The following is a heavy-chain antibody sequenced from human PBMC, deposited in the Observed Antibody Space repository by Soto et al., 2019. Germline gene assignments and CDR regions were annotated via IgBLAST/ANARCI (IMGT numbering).Heavy chain of an antibody. V-gene: IGHV2-5*02. D-gene: IGHD6-13*01. J-gene: IGHJ4*02. CDR1: GXSLSTSGVS. Sequence: XITXKESGXTLXXPTQTLTLTCTFSGXSLSTSGVSXXXIRQPPGKALEWLALIYWDDEKRYSPSLMSRLTIAKDTSKNLVVLTMTNMDPLDTATYYCAHRRAQQLLARSYYFDFWGQGTLVTVSS. CDR3: AHRRAQQLLARSYYFDF. CDR2: IYWDDEK.